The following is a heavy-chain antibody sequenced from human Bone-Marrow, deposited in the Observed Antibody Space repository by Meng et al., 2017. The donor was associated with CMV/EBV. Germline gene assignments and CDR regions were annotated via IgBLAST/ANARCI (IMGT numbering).Heavy chain of an antibody. Sequence: ASVKVSCKASGYSFTTYRIYWVRQAPGQGLEWMGIISPSGSRRYAQKFQDRVTVTKDTSTNTVYMELSSLTSEDTAVYYCSRELGIAGHHYGMDVCGQGTTVTVSS. J-gene: IGHJ6*02. CDR3: SRELGIAGHHYGMDV. V-gene: IGHV1-46*01. CDR1: GYSFTTYR. D-gene: IGHD7-27*01. CDR2: ISPSGSR.